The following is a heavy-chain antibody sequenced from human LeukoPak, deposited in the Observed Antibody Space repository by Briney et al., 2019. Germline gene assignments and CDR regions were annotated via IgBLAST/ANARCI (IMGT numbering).Heavy chain of an antibody. Sequence: AGGSLRLSCAASGFTFANYAMHWVRQAPGKGLEWVAVISYDGSNKYYADSVKGRFTISRDNSKNTLYLEMDSLRTEDTAVYYCAKDQRIYGILYYIYMDVWGKGTTVTISS. D-gene: IGHD3-10*01. CDR2: ISYDGSNK. CDR3: AKDQRIYGILYYIYMDV. CDR1: GFTFANYA. V-gene: IGHV3-30*04. J-gene: IGHJ6*03.